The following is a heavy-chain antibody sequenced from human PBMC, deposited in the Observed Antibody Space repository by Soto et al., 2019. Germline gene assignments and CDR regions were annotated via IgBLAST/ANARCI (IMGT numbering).Heavy chain of an antibody. CDR2: IIPIFGTA. CDR3: ARDLGGIAVAGSSYYYGMDV. J-gene: IGHJ6*02. V-gene: IGHV1-69*13. D-gene: IGHD6-19*01. Sequence: GASVKVSCKASGGTFSSYAISWVRQAPGQGLEWMGGIIPIFGTANYAQKFQGRVTTTADESTSTAYMELSSLRSEDTAVYYCARDLGGIAVAGSSYYYGMDVWGQGTTVTVSS. CDR1: GGTFSSYA.